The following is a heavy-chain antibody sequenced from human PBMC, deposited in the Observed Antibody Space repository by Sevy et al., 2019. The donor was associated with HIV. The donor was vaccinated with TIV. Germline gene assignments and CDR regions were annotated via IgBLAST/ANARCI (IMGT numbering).Heavy chain of an antibody. CDR3: AKVGPTFFIRWGAFDM. D-gene: IGHD7-27*01. CDR2: INWNSGTK. Sequence: GGSLRLSCTTSGFTFSSYAMHWVRQAPGKGLEWVSGINWNSGTKDYADSVKGRFTISRDNAENYLFLQMTSLRPEDTGLYYCAKVGPTFFIRWGAFDMWGQGTMVTVSS. J-gene: IGHJ3*02. V-gene: IGHV3-9*01. CDR1: GFTFSSYA.